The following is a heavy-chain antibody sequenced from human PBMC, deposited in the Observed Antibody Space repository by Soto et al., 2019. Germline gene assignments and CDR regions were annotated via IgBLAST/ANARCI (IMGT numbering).Heavy chain of an antibody. J-gene: IGHJ5*02. V-gene: IGHV3-30*18. CDR3: AKERYYDFWSGLTFDP. CDR1: GFTFSSYG. Sequence: QVQLVESGGGVVQPGRSLRLSCAASGFTFSSYGMHWVRQAPGKGLEWVAVISYDGSNKYYADSVKGRFTISRDNSKNTLYLQMNSLRAEDTAVYYCAKERYYDFWSGLTFDPWGQGTLVTVSS. D-gene: IGHD3-3*01. CDR2: ISYDGSNK.